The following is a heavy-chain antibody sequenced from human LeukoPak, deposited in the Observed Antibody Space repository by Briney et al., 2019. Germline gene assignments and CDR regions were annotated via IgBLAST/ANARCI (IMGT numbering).Heavy chain of an antibody. D-gene: IGHD6-6*01. CDR2: ISSSSSYI. CDR1: GFNFRSES. V-gene: IGHV3-21*01. Sequence: GSLRLSCAASGFNFRSESMNWGRRASGKGLEGVSSISSSSSYIYYSDSVKGRFTISRDNAKNSLYLQMSSLRAEDTAVYYCARGIAARPSYFDYWGQGTLVTVSS. CDR3: ARGIAARPSYFDY. J-gene: IGHJ4*02.